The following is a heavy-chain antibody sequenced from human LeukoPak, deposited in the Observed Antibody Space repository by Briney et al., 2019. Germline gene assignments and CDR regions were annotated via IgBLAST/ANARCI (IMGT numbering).Heavy chain of an antibody. Sequence: SETLSLTCAVYGGSFSGYYWSWIRQPPGKGLEWIGEINHSGSTNYNPSLKSRVTISVDTSKNQFSLKLSSVTAADTAVYYCARWGRVADTYYYYYGMDVWGQGTTVTVSS. CDR2: INHSGST. D-gene: IGHD6-19*01. CDR3: ARWGRVADTYYYYYGMDV. V-gene: IGHV4-34*01. J-gene: IGHJ6*02. CDR1: GGSFSGYY.